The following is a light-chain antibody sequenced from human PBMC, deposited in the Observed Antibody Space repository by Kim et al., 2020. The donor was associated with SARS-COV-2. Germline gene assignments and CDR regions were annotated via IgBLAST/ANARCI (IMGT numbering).Light chain of an antibody. CDR2: DAS. CDR1: QSVNSF. CDR3: QQRSNWPAT. Sequence: EIVLTQSPATLSLSPGERATLSCRASQSVNSFLAWYQQTPGQAPRLLIYDASNRATGIPARFSGSGSGTDFTLTISSLEPEDFAVYYCQQRSNWPATFGGGTKVDIK. J-gene: IGKJ4*01. V-gene: IGKV3-11*01.